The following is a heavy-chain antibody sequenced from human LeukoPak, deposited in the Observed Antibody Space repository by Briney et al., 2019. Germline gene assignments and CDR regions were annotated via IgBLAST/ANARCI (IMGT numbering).Heavy chain of an antibody. CDR2: IYTSGST. V-gene: IGHV4-61*02. D-gene: IGHD4-17*01. CDR3: ARGNYGDYAT. Sequence: SQTLSLTCTDSGGSISSGSYYCSWIRQPAGKGLEWIGRIYTSGSTNYNPSLKSRVTISVDTSKNQFSLKLSSVTAADTAVYYCARGNYGDYATWGQGTLVTVSS. J-gene: IGHJ5*02. CDR1: GGSISSGSYY.